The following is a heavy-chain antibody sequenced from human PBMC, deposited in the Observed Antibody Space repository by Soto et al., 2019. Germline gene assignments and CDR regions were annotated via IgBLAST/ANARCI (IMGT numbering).Heavy chain of an antibody. V-gene: IGHV3-30-3*01. CDR3: ARDLIPWGGYYDFWSGSTPMDV. D-gene: IGHD3-3*01. Sequence: PGESLKISCAASGLTFSSYAMHWVRQAPGKGLERVEVISYDGSNKYYADSVKGLFTISRDNSKNTLYLQMNSLRAEDTAVYYCARDLIPWGGYYDFWSGSTPMDVWGQGTTVTVSS. CDR1: GLTFSSYA. J-gene: IGHJ6*02. CDR2: ISYDGSNK.